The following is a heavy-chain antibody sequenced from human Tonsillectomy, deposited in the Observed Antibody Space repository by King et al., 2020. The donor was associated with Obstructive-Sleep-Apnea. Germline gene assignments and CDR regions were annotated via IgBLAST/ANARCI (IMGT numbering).Heavy chain of an antibody. Sequence: QLVQSGAEVKKPGSSVKVSCKASGGTFSSYAISWVRQAPGQGLEWMGGIIPILGIANYAQKFQGRVTITADKSTSTAYMELSSLRFEDTAVYYCARVDSGGSWIDYYFDYWGQGTLVTVSS. V-gene: IGHV1-69*09. J-gene: IGHJ4*02. CDR1: GGTFSSYA. CDR3: ARVDSGGSWIDYYFDY. CDR2: IIPILGIA. D-gene: IGHD2-15*01.